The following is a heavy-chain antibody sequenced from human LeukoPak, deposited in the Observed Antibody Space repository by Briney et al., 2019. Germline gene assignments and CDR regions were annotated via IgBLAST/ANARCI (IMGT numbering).Heavy chain of an antibody. CDR1: GGSFSGYN. CDR3: ARGIDCSSTSCYGVGNWFDP. Sequence: PSETLSLTCAVYGGSFSGYNWSWIRQPPGKGLEWIGEINHSGSTNYNPSLKSRVTISVDTSKNQFSLKLSSVTAADTAVYYCARGIDCSSTSCYGVGNWFDPWGQGTLVTVSS. V-gene: IGHV4-34*01. D-gene: IGHD2-2*01. CDR2: INHSGST. J-gene: IGHJ5*02.